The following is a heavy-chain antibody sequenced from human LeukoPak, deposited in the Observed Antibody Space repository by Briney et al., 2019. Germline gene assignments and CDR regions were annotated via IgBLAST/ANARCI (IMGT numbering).Heavy chain of an antibody. Sequence: PGGSLRLSCAASGFTFSSYWMSWVRQAPGKGLEWVANIKQDGSEKYYVDSVKGRFTISRDNAKNSLYLQMSSLRAEDTAVYYCARDRVVVVPAAGDYWGQGTLVTVSS. J-gene: IGHJ4*02. V-gene: IGHV3-7*01. CDR3: ARDRVVVVPAAGDY. CDR1: GFTFSSYW. CDR2: IKQDGSEK. D-gene: IGHD2-2*01.